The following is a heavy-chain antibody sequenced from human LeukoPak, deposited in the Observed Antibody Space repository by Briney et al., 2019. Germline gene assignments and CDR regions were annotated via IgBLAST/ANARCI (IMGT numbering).Heavy chain of an antibody. J-gene: IGHJ5*02. CDR3: ARSVLLWFGASDP. CDR2: MNPNSGNT. CDR1: GYTFTSYD. D-gene: IGHD3-10*01. Sequence: GASVKVSCKASGYTFTSYDINWVRQATGQGLEWMGWMNPNSGNTGYAQRFQGRVTMTRNTSISTAYMELSSLRSEDTAVYYCARSVLLWFGASDPWGQGTLVTVSS. V-gene: IGHV1-8*01.